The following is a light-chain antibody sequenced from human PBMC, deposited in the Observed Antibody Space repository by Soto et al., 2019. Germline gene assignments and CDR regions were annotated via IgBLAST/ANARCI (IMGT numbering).Light chain of an antibody. CDR3: QQRSNWWT. J-gene: IGKJ1*01. CDR1: QSVSSY. V-gene: IGKV3-11*01. CDR2: DAS. Sequence: EIVLTQSPATLSLSPGERATLSCRASQSVSSYLAWYQQKPGQAPRLLIYDASNRATGIPARFSGSGSGTDFTPTISSLEPEDFGVYYCQQRSNWWTFGQGTKVDIK.